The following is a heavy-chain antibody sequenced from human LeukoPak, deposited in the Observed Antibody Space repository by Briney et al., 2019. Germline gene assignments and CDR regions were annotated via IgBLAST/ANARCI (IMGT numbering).Heavy chain of an antibody. J-gene: IGHJ4*02. CDR3: ARDGDVDTAMGDYFDY. V-gene: IGHV1-69*13. Sequence: ASVKVSCKASGGTFSSYAISWVRQAPGQGLEWMGGIIPIFGTANYAQKFQGRVTITADESTSTAYMELSSLRSEDTAVYYCARDGDVDTAMGDYFDYWGRGTLVTVSS. D-gene: IGHD5-18*01. CDR2: IIPIFGTA. CDR1: GGTFSSYA.